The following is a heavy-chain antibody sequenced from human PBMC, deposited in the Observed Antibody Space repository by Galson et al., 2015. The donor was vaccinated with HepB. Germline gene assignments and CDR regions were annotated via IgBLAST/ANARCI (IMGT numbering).Heavy chain of an antibody. CDR1: GYTFTSYD. CDR2: MNPNSGNT. CDR3: ARVYTIWGAWYFDY. V-gene: IGHV1-8*01. D-gene: IGHD5/OR15-5a*01. Sequence: SVKVSCKASGYTFTSYDINWVRQATGQGLEWMGWMNPNSGNTGYAQKFQGRVTMTRNTSISTAYMELSSLRSEDTAVYYCARVYTIWGAWYFDYWGQGTLVTVSS. J-gene: IGHJ4*02.